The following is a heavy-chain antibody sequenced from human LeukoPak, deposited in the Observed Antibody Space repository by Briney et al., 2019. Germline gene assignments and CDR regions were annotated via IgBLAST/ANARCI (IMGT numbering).Heavy chain of an antibody. CDR1: GGSISSSNW. J-gene: IGHJ5*02. D-gene: IGHD3-22*01. Sequence: SETLSLTCAVSGGSISSSNWWSWVRQPPGKGLEWIGEIYHSGSTNYNPSLKSRVTISVDTSKNQFSLKLSSVTAADTAVYYCARVTMIVVVNWFDPWGQGTLVTVSS. V-gene: IGHV4-4*02. CDR2: IYHSGST. CDR3: ARVTMIVVVNWFDP.